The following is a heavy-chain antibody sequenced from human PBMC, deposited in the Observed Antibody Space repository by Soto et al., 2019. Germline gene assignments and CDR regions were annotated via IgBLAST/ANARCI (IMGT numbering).Heavy chain of an antibody. V-gene: IGHV3-74*01. CDR3: ARDIFY. J-gene: IGHJ4*02. CDR1: RVTFSSYG. D-gene: IGHD2-21*01. CDR2: INSDGSST. Sequence: GGSMKISISASRVTFSSYGMHWVRQAPGKGLVWVSRINSDGSSTSYADSVKGRFTISRDNAKNTLYLQMNSLRTADTAVYYCARDIFYWGQGTLVTVSS.